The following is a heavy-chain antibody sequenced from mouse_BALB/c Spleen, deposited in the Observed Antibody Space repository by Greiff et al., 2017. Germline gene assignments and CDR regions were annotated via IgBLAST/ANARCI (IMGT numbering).Heavy chain of an antibody. V-gene: IGHV6-6*02. CDR2: IRLKSNNYAT. D-gene: IGHD6-1*01. CDR3: TGGVLSY. Sequence: EVKLMESGGGLVQPGGSMKLSCVASGFTFSNYWMNWVRQSPEKGLEWVAEIRLKSNNYATHYAESVKGRFTISRDDSKSSVYLQMNNLRAEDTGIYYCTGGVLSYWGQGTLVTVSA. CDR1: GFTFSNYW. J-gene: IGHJ3*01.